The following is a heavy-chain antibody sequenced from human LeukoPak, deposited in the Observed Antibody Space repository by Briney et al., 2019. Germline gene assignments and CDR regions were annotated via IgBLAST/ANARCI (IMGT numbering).Heavy chain of an antibody. J-gene: IGHJ4*02. V-gene: IGHV4-34*01. CDR2: INHSGST. D-gene: IGHD3-22*01. CDR3: ARVDYYDSSGYLAFDY. Sequence: PSETLSLTCAVYGGSFSGYYWSWIRQPPGKGLEWIGEINHSGSTNYNPSLKSRVTISVDTSKNQFSLKLSSVTAADTAVYYCARVDYYDSSGYLAFDYWGQGTLVTVSS. CDR1: GGSFSGYY.